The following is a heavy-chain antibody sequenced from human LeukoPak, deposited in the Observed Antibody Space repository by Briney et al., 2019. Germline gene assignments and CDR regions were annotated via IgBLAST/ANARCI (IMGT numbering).Heavy chain of an antibody. Sequence: ASVKVSCKASGYTFTSYGISWVRQAPGQGLEWMGWISAYNGNTNYAQKLQGRVTMTTDTSTSTAYMELRSLRSDDTAVDYCARDLGGYSNLNWFDPWGQGTLVTVSS. D-gene: IGHD4-4*01. CDR1: GYTFTSYG. CDR2: ISAYNGNT. J-gene: IGHJ5*02. CDR3: ARDLGGYSNLNWFDP. V-gene: IGHV1-18*01.